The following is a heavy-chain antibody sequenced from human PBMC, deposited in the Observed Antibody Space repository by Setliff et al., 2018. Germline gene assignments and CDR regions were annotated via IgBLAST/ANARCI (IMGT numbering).Heavy chain of an antibody. V-gene: IGHV4-39*07. Sequence: ASETLSLTCTVSGASITNINYYWGWIRQPPGKGLEWIAEINNSGSTNYNSSLKSRVTISIDKSNNQFSLKLTSMTAADTAVYYCAKGGGRYHSDSWGQGILVTVSS. CDR2: INNSGST. CDR3: AKGGGRYHSDS. D-gene: IGHD1-1*01. J-gene: IGHJ4*02. CDR1: GASITNINYY.